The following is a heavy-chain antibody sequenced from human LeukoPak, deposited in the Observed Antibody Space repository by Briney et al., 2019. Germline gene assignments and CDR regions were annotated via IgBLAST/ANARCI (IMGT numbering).Heavy chain of an antibody. J-gene: IGHJ4*02. CDR1: GFTFSDHY. Sequence: GGSLRLSCAASGFTFSDHYMSWIRQAPGKGLEWLSYISTSNDFIYYADSFKGRFTISRDNAKNSLFLQMNSLSAEDTAVYYCARHFTRSLDYWGQGTLVTVSS. CDR3: ARHFTRSLDY. D-gene: IGHD3-3*02. V-gene: IGHV3-11*01. CDR2: ISTSNDFI.